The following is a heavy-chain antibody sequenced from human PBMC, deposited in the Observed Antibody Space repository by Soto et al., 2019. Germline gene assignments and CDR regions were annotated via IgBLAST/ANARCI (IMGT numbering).Heavy chain of an antibody. Sequence: QVQLVQSGAEVKQPGASVKVSCKAAGYTFSTYYMHWVRQAPGQGLEWMGVINPGSGATTYTQKFKDRVTVTRDTSTSTVYMDLSSLKSEDTAIYYCARALGGGFWAYWGQGTLITVSS. CDR3: ARALGGGFWAY. CDR1: GYTFSTYY. J-gene: IGHJ4*02. D-gene: IGHD3-16*01. V-gene: IGHV1-46*01. CDR2: INPGSGAT.